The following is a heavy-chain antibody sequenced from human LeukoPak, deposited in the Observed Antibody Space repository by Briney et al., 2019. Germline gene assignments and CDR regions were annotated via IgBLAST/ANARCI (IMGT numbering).Heavy chain of an antibody. J-gene: IGHJ4*02. Sequence: PGRSLRLSCAASGFTFSTYAMSWVRRAPGKGLEWVSAIRGSGGGTYYADSVKGRFTISRDNSKNTLYLQMNSLRDEDTALYYCAKAGIGVVGYFDYWGQGTLVTVSS. D-gene: IGHD6-19*01. V-gene: IGHV3-23*01. CDR2: IRGSGGGT. CDR3: AKAGIGVVGYFDY. CDR1: GFTFSTYA.